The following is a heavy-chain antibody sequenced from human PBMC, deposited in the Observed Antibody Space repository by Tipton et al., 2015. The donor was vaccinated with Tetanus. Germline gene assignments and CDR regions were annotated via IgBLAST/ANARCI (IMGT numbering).Heavy chain of an antibody. CDR2: IDPKSGDT. Sequence: QSGAEVKKPGASVKVSCKPSGYTFTDYHMQWVRQAPGQGLEWMGWIDPKSGDTDFAQKFQGRVTMTRDSSISTVYMELSRLRSDCPAVYYWARDAGRAGGGSFDYWGQGTLVTVAS. CDR1: GYTFTDYH. D-gene: IGHD3-10*01. CDR3: ARDAGRAGGGSFDY. V-gene: IGHV1-2*02. J-gene: IGHJ4*02.